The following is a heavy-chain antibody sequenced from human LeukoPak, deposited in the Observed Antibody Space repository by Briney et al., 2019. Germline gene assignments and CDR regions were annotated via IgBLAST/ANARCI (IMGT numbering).Heavy chain of an antibody. CDR1: GFTFSSAW. V-gene: IGHV3-15*07. CDR3: TRRSSAAGRQYFDY. CDR2: IKSETDGGTI. D-gene: IGHD6-13*01. J-gene: IGHJ4*02. Sequence: KAGGSLRLSCAASGFTFSSAWMNWVRQAPGKGLEWVGRIKSETDGGTIDYAAPVKGTFTISRDDSENTLYLQMNSLKTENTAVYYCTRRSSAAGRQYFDYWGQGTLVTVSS.